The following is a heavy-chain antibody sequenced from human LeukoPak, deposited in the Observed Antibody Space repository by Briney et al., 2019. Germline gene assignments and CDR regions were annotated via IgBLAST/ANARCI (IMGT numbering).Heavy chain of an antibody. Sequence: ASVKVSCKASGYTFTGYYMHWVRQAPGQGLEWMGRINPNSGGTNYAQKFQGRVTMTRDTSISTAYMELSSLRSDDTAVYYCARDLNCGGDCYPNWGQGTLVTVSS. CDR1: GYTFTGYY. J-gene: IGHJ4*02. D-gene: IGHD2-21*02. CDR2: INPNSGGT. V-gene: IGHV1-2*06. CDR3: ARDLNCGGDCYPN.